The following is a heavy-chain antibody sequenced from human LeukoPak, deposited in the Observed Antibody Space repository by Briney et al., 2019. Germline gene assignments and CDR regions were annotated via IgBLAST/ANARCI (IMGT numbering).Heavy chain of an antibody. J-gene: IGHJ4*02. CDR2: IRNKANRYTT. D-gene: IGHD3-16*01. CDR3: SRDGGITQNDY. V-gene: IGHV3-72*01. CDR1: GFTFSDLY. Sequence: GSLRLSCAACGFTFSDLYMHWVREAPGQGLECGGRIRNKANRYTTEYAASVKGRFIISRDESSNLLYLQMNSLKTEDTAVYYCSRDGGITQNDYWGQGTLVTVSS.